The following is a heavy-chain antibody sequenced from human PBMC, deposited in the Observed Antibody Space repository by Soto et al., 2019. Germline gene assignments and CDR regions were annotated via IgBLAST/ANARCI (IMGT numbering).Heavy chain of an antibody. CDR2: IRNKANSYTT. D-gene: IGHD3-3*01. Sequence: EVQLVESGGGLVQPGGSLRLSCAVSGFTFSDHYMDWDRQAPGKGLEWVGHIRNKANSYTTEYAASVRGRFTISRDDSKNSLYLHMNSLITEDTAVYYCATGSGADYPFDIWGQGTMVTVSS. J-gene: IGHJ3*02. V-gene: IGHV3-72*01. CDR1: GFTFSDHY. CDR3: ATGSGADYPFDI.